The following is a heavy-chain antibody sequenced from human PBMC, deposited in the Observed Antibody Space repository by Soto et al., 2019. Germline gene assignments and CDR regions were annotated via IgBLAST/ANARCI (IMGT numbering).Heavy chain of an antibody. V-gene: IGHV3-23*01. CDR1: GFTFNNYA. CDR2: ASGSGIST. J-gene: IGHJ4*02. CDR3: ASLPSIAYDDYATDDY. Sequence: EVRLLESGGGLVQPGGSLRLSCAASGFTFNNYAMSWVRQAPGKGLEWVSAASGSGISTYYADSVKGRFTISRDNSKNTLYLQMNSLRAEDTAVYYCASLPSIAYDDYATDDYWGQGTLVTVSS. D-gene: IGHD4-17*01.